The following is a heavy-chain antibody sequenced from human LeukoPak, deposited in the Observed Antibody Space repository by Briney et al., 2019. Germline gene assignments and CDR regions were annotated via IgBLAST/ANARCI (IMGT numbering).Heavy chain of an antibody. J-gene: IGHJ4*02. CDR1: GFTFDDYG. V-gene: IGHV3-21*01. Sequence: GGSLRLSCTASGFTFDDYGMSWVRQAPGKGLEWVSSISSSSSYIYYADSVKGRFTTSRDNAKNSLYLQMNSLRAEDTAVYYCARVDEYQLLYVEYFDYWGQGTLVTVSP. CDR3: ARVDEYQLLYVEYFDY. D-gene: IGHD2-2*02. CDR2: ISSSSSYI.